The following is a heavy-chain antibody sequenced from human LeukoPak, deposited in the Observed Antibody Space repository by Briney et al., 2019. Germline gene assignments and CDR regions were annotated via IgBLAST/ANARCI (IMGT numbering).Heavy chain of an antibody. CDR3: ARYAYYDSSGYVDY. V-gene: IGHV1-8*03. CDR1: GYTFTRYD. Sequence: ASVKVSCKASGYTFTRYDINWVRQATGQGLQWMGWMNPNSGNTGYAQKFQGRVTITRNTSISTAYMELSSLRSENTAVYYCARYAYYDSSGYVDYWGQGTLVTVSS. D-gene: IGHD3-22*01. J-gene: IGHJ4*02. CDR2: MNPNSGNT.